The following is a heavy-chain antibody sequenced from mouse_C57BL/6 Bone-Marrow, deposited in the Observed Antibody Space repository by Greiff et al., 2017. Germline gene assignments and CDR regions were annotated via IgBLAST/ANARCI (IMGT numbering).Heavy chain of an antibody. D-gene: IGHD2-4*01. J-gene: IGHJ3*01. CDR3: ARQIYYDYDDWFAY. CDR2: ISSGGSYT. V-gene: IGHV5-6*01. Sequence: EVKLMESGGDLVKPGGSLKLSCAASGFTFSSYGMSWVRQTPDKRLEWVATISSGGSYTYYPDSVKGRFTISRDNAKNTLYLQMSSLKSEDTARYYCARQIYYDYDDWFAYWGQGTLVTVSA. CDR1: GFTFSSYG.